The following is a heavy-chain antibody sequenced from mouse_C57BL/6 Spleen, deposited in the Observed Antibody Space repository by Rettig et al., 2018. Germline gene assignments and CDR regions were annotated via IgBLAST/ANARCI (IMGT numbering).Heavy chain of an antibody. CDR3: ARGAQATYYAMDY. J-gene: IGHJ4*01. Sequence: QVQLQQPGAELVMPGASVKLSCKASGYTFTSYWMHWVKQRPGQGLEWIGEIDPSDSYTNYNQKFKGKSTLTVVKSSSTAYIELSSLTSEDSAVYYCARGAQATYYAMDYWGQGTSVTVSS. CDR2: IDPSDSYT. CDR1: GYTFTSYW. V-gene: IGHV1-69*01. D-gene: IGHD3-2*02.